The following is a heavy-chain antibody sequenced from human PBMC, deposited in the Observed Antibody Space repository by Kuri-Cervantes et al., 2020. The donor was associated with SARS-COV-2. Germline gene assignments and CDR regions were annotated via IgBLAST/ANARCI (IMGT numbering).Heavy chain of an antibody. CDR2: INHSGST. V-gene: IGHV4-34*01. J-gene: IGHJ4*02. CDR3: ARQRGSSGGSLYYFDY. CDR1: GGSFSGYY. Sequence: SQTLSLTCAVYGGSFSGYYWSWIRQPPGKGLEWIGEINHSGSTNYNPSLKSRVTISVDTSKNQFSLKLSSVTAADTAVYYCARQRGSSGGSLYYFDYWGQGTLVTVSS. D-gene: IGHD2-15*01.